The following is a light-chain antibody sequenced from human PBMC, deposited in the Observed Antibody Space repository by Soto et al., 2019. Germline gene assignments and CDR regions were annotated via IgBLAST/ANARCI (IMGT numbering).Light chain of an antibody. CDR3: QHLYNYPRT. J-gene: IGKJ2*01. Sequence: DIQLTQSPSFLSASVGDRVTITCRASQGISSYLAWYQQKPGKAPDLLIYAASSLQTGVPSRFSGSGSGTEFTLTISSLQPEDYATYYCQHLYNYPRTFGQGSKLDI. CDR1: QGISSY. V-gene: IGKV1-9*01. CDR2: AAS.